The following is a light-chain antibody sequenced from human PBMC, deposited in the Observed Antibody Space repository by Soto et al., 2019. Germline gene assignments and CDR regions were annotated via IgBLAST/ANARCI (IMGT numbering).Light chain of an antibody. J-gene: IGLJ1*01. V-gene: IGLV2-14*01. CDR2: EVS. Sequence: QSALTQPASVSGSPGQSITISCTGTSSDVGAYKYVSWYQQHPGKAPKVMIYEVSNRPSGVSNRFSGSKSGNTASLTISGLQAEDEADYFCSSYSSSSSLFVFGTGAK. CDR1: SSDVGAYKY. CDR3: SSYSSSSSLFV.